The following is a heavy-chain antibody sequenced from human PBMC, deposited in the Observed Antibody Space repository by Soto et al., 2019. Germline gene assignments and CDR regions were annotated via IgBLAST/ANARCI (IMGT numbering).Heavy chain of an antibody. V-gene: IGHV3-23*01. J-gene: IGHJ6*02. CDR1: GFSFSNYE. CDR3: VKGGWLGV. CDR2: INPSSGTT. D-gene: IGHD2-15*01. Sequence: EVQLLESGGGLVQPGGSLRLACAASGFSFSNYEMTWARQAPGKGLEWVAFINPSSGTTHYADSVKGRFTISRDNSKDTLYLQLSSLRVEETAVYYCVKGGWLGVWGQGTTVTVSS.